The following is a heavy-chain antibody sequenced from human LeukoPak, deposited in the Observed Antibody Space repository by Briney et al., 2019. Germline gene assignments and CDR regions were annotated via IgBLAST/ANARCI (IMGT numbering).Heavy chain of an antibody. Sequence: GGSLRLSCAASGFTFSSYEMNWVRQAPGKGLEWISYISSSGSTIYYADSVKGRFTISRDNAKNSLYLQMNSLRAEDTAVYSCARASGPFDYWGQGTLVTVSS. J-gene: IGHJ4*02. CDR3: ARASGPFDY. CDR1: GFTFSSYE. D-gene: IGHD3-10*01. V-gene: IGHV3-48*03. CDR2: ISSSGSTI.